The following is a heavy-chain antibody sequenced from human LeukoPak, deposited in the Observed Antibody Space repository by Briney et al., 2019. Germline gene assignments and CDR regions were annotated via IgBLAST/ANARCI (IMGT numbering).Heavy chain of an antibody. J-gene: IGHJ4*02. Sequence: GASVKVSCKASGYTFTGYYMHWVRQAPGQGLEWMGWINPNSGGTNYAQKFQGRVTMTRDTSISTAYMELSRLRSDDTAVYYCARRTTYYYDSSGYHFDYWGQGTLVTVSS. V-gene: IGHV1-2*02. CDR2: INPNSGGT. CDR1: GYTFTGYY. D-gene: IGHD3-22*01. CDR3: ARRTTYYYDSSGYHFDY.